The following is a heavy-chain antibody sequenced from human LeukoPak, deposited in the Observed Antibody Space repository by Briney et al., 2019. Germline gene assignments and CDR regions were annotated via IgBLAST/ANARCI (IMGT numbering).Heavy chain of an antibody. V-gene: IGHV1-2*02. CDR2: INSNTGAS. D-gene: IGHD3-16*01. Sequence: EASVKVSCKASGYTFTSYYMHWVRQAPGQGLEWMGWINSNTGASMTAQKFQGGVSMTRDTATSTAYLEVGRLTAEDTAVCARDLYGSLSYGLDTWGQGTLVTVSS. CDR3: DLYGSLSYGLDT. CDR1: GYTFTSYY. J-gene: IGHJ5*02.